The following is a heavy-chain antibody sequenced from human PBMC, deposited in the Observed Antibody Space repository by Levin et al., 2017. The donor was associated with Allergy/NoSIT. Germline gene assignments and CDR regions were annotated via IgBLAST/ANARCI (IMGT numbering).Heavy chain of an antibody. CDR3: ARDGVAPGVYFDY. Sequence: ASVKVSCAASGFTFSDYWMNGVRQAPGKGVEWVANINQDGREKYNVDTVKGRFTISRDNAKNSLYLQMNSLRADDTAIYYCARDGVAPGVYFDYWGQGTLVTVSS. CDR2: INQDGREK. J-gene: IGHJ4*02. D-gene: IGHD2-2*01. CDR1: GFTFSDYW. V-gene: IGHV3-7*01.